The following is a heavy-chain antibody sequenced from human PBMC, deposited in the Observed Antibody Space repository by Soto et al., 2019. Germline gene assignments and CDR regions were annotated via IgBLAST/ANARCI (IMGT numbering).Heavy chain of an antibody. Sequence: SVTLRLTYGVDEGYVIGYDGNWIRQPPGKGLEWIGEINHTGGTHYNPSLKSRVTMSVDTSKNQFSLRLSSVTAADTAIYYCATRITVFGLLIPPFDPWGQGTQVTGFS. CDR1: EGYVIGYD. CDR3: ATRITVFGLLIPPFDP. D-gene: IGHD3-3*01. V-gene: IGHV4-34*01. J-gene: IGHJ5*02. CDR2: INHTGGT.